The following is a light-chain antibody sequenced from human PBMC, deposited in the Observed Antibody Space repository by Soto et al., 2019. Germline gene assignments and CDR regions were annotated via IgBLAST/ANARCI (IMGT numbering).Light chain of an antibody. CDR1: ETVATN. J-gene: IGKJ1*01. CDR2: GAS. V-gene: IGKV3-15*01. CDR3: QQYNSWPPTT. Sequence: EVMLIQSPATLSMSPGERATLSCRASETVATNLAWYQQKPGQAPRLLIYGASTRATGIPARFSGSRSGTEFTLTISSLQSEDFAVYYCQQYNSWPPTTFGQGTKV.